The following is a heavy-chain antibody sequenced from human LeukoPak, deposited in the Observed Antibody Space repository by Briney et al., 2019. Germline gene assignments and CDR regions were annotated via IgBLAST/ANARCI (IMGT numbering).Heavy chain of an antibody. Sequence: SETLSLTCTVSGGSISSSSYYWGWIRQPPGKGLEWIGSIYYSGSTYYNPSLKSRVTISVDTSKNQFSLKLSSVTAADTAVYYCARHSSSGWPNPYFDYWGQGTLVTVSS. J-gene: IGHJ4*02. CDR2: IYYSGST. CDR1: GGSISSSSYY. V-gene: IGHV4-39*07. CDR3: ARHSSSGWPNPYFDY. D-gene: IGHD6-19*01.